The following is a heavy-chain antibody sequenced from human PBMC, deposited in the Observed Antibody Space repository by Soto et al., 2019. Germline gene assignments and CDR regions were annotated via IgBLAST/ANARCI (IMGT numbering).Heavy chain of an antibody. CDR2: IIPIFGTA. J-gene: IGHJ3*02. CDR1: GGTFSSYA. CDR3: ARTVPVVVVPAAMNAFDI. V-gene: IGHV1-69*01. Sequence: QVQLVQSGAEVKKPGSSVKVSCKASGGTFSSYAISWVRQAPGQGLEWMGGIIPIFGTANYAQKFQGRVTITADESTRTAYMELSSLRSEDTAVYYCARTVPVVVVPAAMNAFDIWGQGTMVTVSS. D-gene: IGHD2-2*01.